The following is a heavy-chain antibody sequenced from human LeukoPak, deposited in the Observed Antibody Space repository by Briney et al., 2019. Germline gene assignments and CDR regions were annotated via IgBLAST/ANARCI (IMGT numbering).Heavy chain of an antibody. CDR2: ISGSGGST. CDR1: GFTFSSYA. J-gene: IGHJ4*02. V-gene: IGHV3-23*01. CDR3: AKDRQWLVFDY. D-gene: IGHD6-19*01. Sequence: GGSLRLSCVASGFTFSSYAMSWVRQAPGKGLEWVSVISGSGGSTYCADSVKGRFTISRDNSKNTLYLQMNSLRAEDTAVYYCAKDRQWLVFDYWGQGTLVTVSS.